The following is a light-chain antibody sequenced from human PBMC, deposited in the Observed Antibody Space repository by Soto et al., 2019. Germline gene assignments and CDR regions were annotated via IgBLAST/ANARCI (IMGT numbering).Light chain of an antibody. V-gene: IGLV1-44*01. J-gene: IGLJ2*01. CDR1: RSNIGSNT. CDR3: AAWDDSLNGLV. CDR2: SND. Sequence: QSVLTQPPSAFGTPGQRVTISSSGSRSNIGSNTVNWYRQLPGTAPKLLIYSNDQRPSGVPDRFSGSKSGTSASLAISGLQSEDEADYYCAAWDDSLNGLVFGGGTKLTVL.